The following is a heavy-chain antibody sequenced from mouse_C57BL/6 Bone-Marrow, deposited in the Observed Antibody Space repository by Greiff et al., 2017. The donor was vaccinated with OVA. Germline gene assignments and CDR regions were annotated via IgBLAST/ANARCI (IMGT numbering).Heavy chain of an antibody. J-gene: IGHJ2*01. CDR3: ARHADGYYASYFDC. V-gene: IGHV1-82*01. Sequence: VQLQQSGPELVKPGASVKISCKASGYAFSSSWMNWVKQRPGKGLEWIGRIYPGDGDTNYNGKFKGKATLTADKSSSTAYMQLSSLTSEDSAVYFCARHADGYYASYFDCGGQGTTLTVSS. D-gene: IGHD2-3*01. CDR1: GYAFSSSW. CDR2: IYPGDGDT.